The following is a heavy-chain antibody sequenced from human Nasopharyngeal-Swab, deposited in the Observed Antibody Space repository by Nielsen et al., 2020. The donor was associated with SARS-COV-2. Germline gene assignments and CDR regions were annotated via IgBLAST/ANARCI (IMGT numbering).Heavy chain of an antibody. CDR1: GFTFSSYI. D-gene: IGHD3-16*02. CDR3: ARDRENVWGSYRVPLLDY. J-gene: IGHJ4*02. V-gene: IGHV3-21*01. CDR2: ISSSSSYI. Sequence: GESLKISCAASGFTFSSYIMNWVRQAPGKGLEWVSSISSSSSYIYYADSVKGRFTISRDNAKNSLYLQMNSLRAEDTAVYYCARDRENVWGSYRVPLLDYWGQGTLVTVSS.